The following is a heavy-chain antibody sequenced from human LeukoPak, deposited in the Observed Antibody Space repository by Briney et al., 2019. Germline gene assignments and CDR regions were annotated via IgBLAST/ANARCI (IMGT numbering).Heavy chain of an antibody. Sequence: SQTLSLTCAISGDSVSSNSAAWNWIRQSPSRGLEWLGRTYYRSKWHNDYAVSVKSRITINPDTSKNQFSLQLSSVTPEDTAVYYCAGQIRGYSYGADAFDIWGQGTMVTVSS. CDR2: TYYRSKWHN. V-gene: IGHV6-1*01. D-gene: IGHD5-18*01. J-gene: IGHJ3*02. CDR1: GDSVSSNSAA. CDR3: AGQIRGYSYGADAFDI.